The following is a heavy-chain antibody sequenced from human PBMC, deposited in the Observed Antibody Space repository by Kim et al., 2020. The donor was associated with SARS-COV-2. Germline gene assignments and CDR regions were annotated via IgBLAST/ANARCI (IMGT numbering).Heavy chain of an antibody. J-gene: IGHJ5*02. Sequence: SVKVSCKASGGTFSSYAINWVRQAPGQGLEWMGGIIPIFGTAHYAQKFRGRVTITADESTSTAYMELSSLRSEDTAVYYCASGFGELNQHLWFDPWGQGTLVTVSS. CDR3: ASGFGELNQHLWFDP. CDR2: IIPIFGTA. V-gene: IGHV1-69*13. D-gene: IGHD3-10*01. CDR1: GGTFSSYA.